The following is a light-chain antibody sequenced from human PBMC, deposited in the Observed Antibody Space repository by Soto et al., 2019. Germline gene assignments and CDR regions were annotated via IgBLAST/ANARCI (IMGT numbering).Light chain of an antibody. CDR2: EAS. CDR1: SSDVGGYNY. CDR3: SSYTSSSTFV. J-gene: IGLJ1*01. Sequence: QSALTQPASVSGSPGQSITISCTGTSSDVGGYNYVSWYQQHPGKAPKLIIYEASNRPSGVSNRFSGSKSGNTASLTISGLQAEDEADYYCSSYTSSSTFVFGTRTKLTVL. V-gene: IGLV2-14*01.